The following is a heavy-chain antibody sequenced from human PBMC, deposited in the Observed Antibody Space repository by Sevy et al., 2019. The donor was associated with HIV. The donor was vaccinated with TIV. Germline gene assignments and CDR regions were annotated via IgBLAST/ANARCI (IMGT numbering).Heavy chain of an antibody. CDR2: IYYNGHI. Sequence: SETLSLTCTVSGGSITSLYWNWIRQPPGKGLEWIANIYYNGHINYNPSLKSRVTLSLDTSKNQFSLRLSSVTAAATAMYYCAGEIAGGRGYSGGQGTLVTVSS. V-gene: IGHV4-59*11. D-gene: IGHD2-21*01. CDR3: AGEIAGGRGYS. J-gene: IGHJ5*01. CDR1: GGSITSLY.